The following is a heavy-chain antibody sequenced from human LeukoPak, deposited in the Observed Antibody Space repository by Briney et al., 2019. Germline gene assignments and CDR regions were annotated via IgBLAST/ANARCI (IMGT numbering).Heavy chain of an antibody. CDR1: GGSISSYY. J-gene: IGHJ1*01. V-gene: IGHV4-4*07. Sequence: SETLSLTCTVSGGSISSYYWNWIRQPAGKGLEWIGRIHTSGSTNYNPSLKSRVTMSVDTSKNKFSLKLSSVTAADTAVYYCAANSADHNTLGSSYKVWGQGTLVTVSS. CDR3: AANSADHNTLGSSYKV. D-gene: IGHD3-10*01. CDR2: IHTSGST.